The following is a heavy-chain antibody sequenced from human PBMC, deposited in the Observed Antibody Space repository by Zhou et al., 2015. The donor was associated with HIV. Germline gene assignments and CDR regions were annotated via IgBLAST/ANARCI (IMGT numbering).Heavy chain of an antibody. V-gene: IGHV3-30*18. CDR1: GFTFSSYG. Sequence: QVQLVESGGGVVQPGRSLRLSCAASGFTFSSYGMHWVRQAPGKGLEWVAVISYDGSNKYYADSVKGRFTISRDNSKNTLYLQMNSLRAEDTAVYYCAKPSNPTTVVTPSAFDIWGQGTMVTVSS. J-gene: IGHJ3*02. D-gene: IGHD4-23*01. CDR3: AKPSNPTTVVTPSAFDI. CDR2: ISYDGSNK.